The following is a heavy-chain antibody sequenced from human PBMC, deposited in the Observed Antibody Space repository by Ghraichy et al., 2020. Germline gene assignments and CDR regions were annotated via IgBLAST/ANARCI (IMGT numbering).Heavy chain of an antibody. CDR2: IRSKPYGGTA. CDR3: SRLRGRYYFDY. CDR1: GFDFREYA. V-gene: IGHV3-49*03. Sequence: GGSLRLSCTGSGFDFREYAMGWFRQAPGKGLEWVGVIRSKPYGGTAEYAASVRGRFTISRDDSNSIAYLQMDSLKTEDTALYYCSRLRGRYYFDYWGQGTLVSVSS. J-gene: IGHJ4*02. D-gene: IGHD5-12*01.